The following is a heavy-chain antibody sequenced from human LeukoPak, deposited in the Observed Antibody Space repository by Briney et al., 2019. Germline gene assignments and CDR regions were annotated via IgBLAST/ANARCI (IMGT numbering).Heavy chain of an antibody. V-gene: IGHV3-64D*09. CDR3: VRDGMAVAGTAPLDY. D-gene: IGHD6-19*01. CDR1: GFTLSSYA. CDR2: ISGSGDTT. Sequence: PGGSLRLSCAASGFTLSSYAMHWVRQAPGKGLEYVSAISGSGDTTYYADSVKGRFTISRDNSKNTLYLQMSSLTPEDAAVYYCVRDGMAVAGTAPLDYWGQGILVTVSS. J-gene: IGHJ4*02.